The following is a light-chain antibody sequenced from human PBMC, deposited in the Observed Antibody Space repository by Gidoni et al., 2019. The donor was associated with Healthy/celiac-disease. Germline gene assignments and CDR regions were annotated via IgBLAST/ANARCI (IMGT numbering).Light chain of an antibody. CDR2: WAS. J-gene: IGKJ3*01. CDR1: QSVLYSSNNKNY. CDR3: QQYDSTPFT. V-gene: IGKV4-1*01. Sequence: ILMTQSPDSLAVSLGERATINCKSSQSVLYSSNNKNYLAWYQQKPGQPPKLLIYWASTRESGVPDRFSGSGSGTDFTLTISSLQAEDVAVYYCQQYDSTPFTFXPXTKVDIK.